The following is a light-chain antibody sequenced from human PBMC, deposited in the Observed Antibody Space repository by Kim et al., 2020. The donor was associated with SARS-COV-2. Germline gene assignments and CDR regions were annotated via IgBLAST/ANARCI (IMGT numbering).Light chain of an antibody. CDR2: EDN. CDR3: QSYDSSNWV. CDR1: RGSIASNY. Sequence: GKTVTISCTRSRGSIASNYVQWYQQRPGRAPTPVIYEDNQRPSGVPDRFSGSIDSSSNSASLTISGLKTEDESDYYCQSYDSSNWVFGGGTQLTVL. J-gene: IGLJ3*02. V-gene: IGLV6-57*03.